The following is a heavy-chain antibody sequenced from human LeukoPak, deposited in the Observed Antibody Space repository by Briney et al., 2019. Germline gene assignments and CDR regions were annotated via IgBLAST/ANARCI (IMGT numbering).Heavy chain of an antibody. CDR3: ARHGDSSGSDY. V-gene: IGHV4-39*01. Sequence: SETLSLTCTVSGASISSYSYDWGWIRQPPGKGLEWIGTIIYSGRTFDNPSLKSRASISADTSKNQFSLKLISVTAADTAVYYCARHGDSSGSDYWGQGTLVTVSS. CDR2: IIYSGRT. D-gene: IGHD6-19*01. J-gene: IGHJ4*02. CDR1: GASISSYSYD.